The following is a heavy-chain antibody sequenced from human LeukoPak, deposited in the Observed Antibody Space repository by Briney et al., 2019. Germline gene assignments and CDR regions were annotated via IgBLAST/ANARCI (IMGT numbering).Heavy chain of an antibody. CDR2: IYYAGKI. CDR3: VRRDTGWNYFDY. V-gene: IGHV4-59*08. D-gene: IGHD6-19*01. CDR1: GGSINSHY. Sequence: SETLSLTCAVSGGSINSHYWGWIRQPPGKGLQWIGDIYYAGKINYNPSLKSRVTITLDTSKDHLSLNLTSVLAADTAIYYCVRRDTGWNYFDYWGQGILVTVSS. J-gene: IGHJ4*02.